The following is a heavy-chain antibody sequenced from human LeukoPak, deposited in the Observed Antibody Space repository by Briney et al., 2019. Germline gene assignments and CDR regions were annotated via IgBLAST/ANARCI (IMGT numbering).Heavy chain of an antibody. V-gene: IGHV3-30*18. CDR2: ISYDGSNK. J-gene: IGHJ4*02. CDR1: GFTFSSYC. D-gene: IGHD3-10*01. Sequence: PGRSLRLSCASSGFTFSSYCMHWLRQAPGKGLEWVAVISYDGSNKYYADSVKGRFTLSRDNSKHTLYLQMNSLRAEDTAVYYCAKHPAWFGELLSRSFHCWGQEPLVTVSS. CDR3: AKHPAWFGELLSRSFHC.